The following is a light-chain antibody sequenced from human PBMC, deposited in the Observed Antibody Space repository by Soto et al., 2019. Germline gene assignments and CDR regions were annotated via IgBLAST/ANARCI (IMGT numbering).Light chain of an antibody. J-gene: IGKJ5*01. CDR1: QSVRSER. CDR3: QQYGSSPIT. V-gene: IGKV3-20*01. CDR2: DAS. Sequence: EVVLTRSPDTLSLSPGERATLSCRASQSVRSERLAWYQHKRGQAPRLVIFDASSRATGIPERFSGSGSGTDFTLTISRLEPEDFAVYYCQQYGSSPITFGQRTRLEI.